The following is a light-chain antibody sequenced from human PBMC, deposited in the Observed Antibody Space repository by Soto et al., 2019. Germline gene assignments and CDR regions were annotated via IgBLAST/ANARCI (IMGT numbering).Light chain of an antibody. J-gene: IGKJ4*01. Sequence: EIVLTQSPATLSVSLGHSATLSCRASQSVSLSLAWYQMRPGQPPRLLIYGASTRATDIPARFSGSGSGTDFTLTISSLQPEDVAAYYCQKYNSAPLTFGGGTKVDIK. CDR3: QKYNSAPLT. CDR2: GAS. V-gene: IGKV3-15*01. CDR1: QSVSLS.